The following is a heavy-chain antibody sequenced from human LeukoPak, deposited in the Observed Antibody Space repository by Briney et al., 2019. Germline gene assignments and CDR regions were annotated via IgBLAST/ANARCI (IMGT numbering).Heavy chain of an antibody. V-gene: IGHV3-33*01. Sequence: GGSLRLSCAASGFTFSSYGMHWVRQAPGKGLEWVAVIWYDGSNKYYADSVKGRFTISRDNSKNTLYLQMNSLGAEDTAVYYCARSYYYDSSGHPPFAYWGQGTLVTVSS. CDR3: ARSYYYDSSGHPPFAY. D-gene: IGHD3-22*01. CDR1: GFTFSSYG. CDR2: IWYDGSNK. J-gene: IGHJ4*02.